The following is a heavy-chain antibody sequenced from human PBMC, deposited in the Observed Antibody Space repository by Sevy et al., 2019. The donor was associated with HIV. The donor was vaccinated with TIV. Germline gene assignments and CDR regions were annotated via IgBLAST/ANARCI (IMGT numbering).Heavy chain of an antibody. J-gene: IGHJ4*02. CDR2: LKHKAYGGTL. CDR3: TRWKGAQSIFDY. Sequence: GGSLRLSCTGSGFTFGDYAMSWVRQAPGKGLEWVAFLKHKAYGGTLDYAASVKGRFSISRDDSKSIAPLQMNDLKTEDTAIYYFTRWKGAQSIFDYWGQGALFTVSS. CDR1: GFTFGDYA. D-gene: IGHD1-1*01. V-gene: IGHV3-49*04.